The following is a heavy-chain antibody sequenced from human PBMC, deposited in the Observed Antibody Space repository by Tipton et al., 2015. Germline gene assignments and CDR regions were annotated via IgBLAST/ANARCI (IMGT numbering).Heavy chain of an antibody. V-gene: IGHV5-51*01. D-gene: IGHD3-22*01. CDR3: ARHVSFYYDTHGSDALDI. CDR1: GYTFSNHW. J-gene: IGHJ3*02. Sequence: QLVQSGGEVKKPGESLKISCKVSGYTFSNHWIGWVRQMPGKGLEWMGIIYPGDSHTRYNPSFQGQVTISADKSISTAYLHWSSLKAPDTAMYYCARHVSFYYDTHGSDALDIWAQGTMVTVSS. CDR2: IYPGDSHT.